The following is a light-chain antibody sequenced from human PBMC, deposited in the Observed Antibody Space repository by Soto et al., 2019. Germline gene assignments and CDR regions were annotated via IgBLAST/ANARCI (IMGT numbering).Light chain of an antibody. J-gene: IGLJ1*01. CDR1: SSDVGAYTS. CDR3: SSYTSDNRDYV. CDR2: EVS. Sequence: QSVLTQPASVSGSPGQSITISCTGSSSDVGAYTSVSWYQQHPGKAPKLMIYEVSNRPSGVSRRFSGSKSGNTASLTISGIKVEDESHYFCSSYTSDNRDYVFGTGTKVTVL. V-gene: IGLV2-14*01.